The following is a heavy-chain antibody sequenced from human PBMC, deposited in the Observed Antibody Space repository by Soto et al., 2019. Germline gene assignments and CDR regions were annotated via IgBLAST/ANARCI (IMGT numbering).Heavy chain of an antibody. CDR3: ARDHPHSYGVYYFDY. D-gene: IGHD5-18*01. CDR2: FFYSGST. CDR1: SVYILSSSFY. Sequence: TLSLNCSINSVYILSSSFYWGSICHPLGMGLWWIGSFFYSGSTYYNPSLKSRVTISVDTSKNQFSLKLSSVTFADTAVYYCARDHPHSYGVYYFDYWGQGTPVT. V-gene: IGHV4-39*02. J-gene: IGHJ4*02.